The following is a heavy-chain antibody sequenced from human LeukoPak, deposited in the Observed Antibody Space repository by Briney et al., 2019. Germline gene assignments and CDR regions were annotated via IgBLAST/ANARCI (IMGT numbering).Heavy chain of an antibody. CDR3: ASLPTVTHFDY. CDR1: GFTVSSNY. D-gene: IGHD4-17*01. V-gene: IGHV3-53*01. CDR2: IYSGGST. J-gene: IGHJ4*02. Sequence: GSLRLSCAASGFTVSSNYMSWVRQAPGKGLEWVSVIYSGGSTYYADSVKGRFTISRDNSKNTLYLQMNSLRAEDTAVYYCASLPTVTHFDYWGQGTLVTVSS.